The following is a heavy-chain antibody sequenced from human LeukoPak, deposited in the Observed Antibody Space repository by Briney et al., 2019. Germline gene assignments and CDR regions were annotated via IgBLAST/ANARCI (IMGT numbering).Heavy chain of an antibody. D-gene: IGHD2-2*01. CDR2: ISAYNVNT. CDR1: GYTFSNYG. CDR3: ASWAGYCASNNCYATSLDY. Sequence: ASVKVSCKASGYTFSNYGISWVRQAPGQGLERMGWISAYNVNTNFAQKLQGRVTMTTDTSTNTAYMELRSLRSDDTAVYYCASWAGYCASNNCYATSLDYWRQGTLVTASA. V-gene: IGHV1-18*01. J-gene: IGHJ4*02.